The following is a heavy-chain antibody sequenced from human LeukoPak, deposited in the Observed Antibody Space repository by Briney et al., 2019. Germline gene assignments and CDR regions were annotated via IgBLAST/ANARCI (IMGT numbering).Heavy chain of an antibody. CDR1: GGTFSSYA. V-gene: IGHV1-69*05. CDR3: AGTEGTRRDGYTLDY. Sequence: ASVKVSCKASGGTFSSYAISWVRQAPGQGLEWMGGIIPSFGTANCAQKFQGRVTITTDESKSTAYMELSSPRSEDTAVYYCAGTEGTRRDGYTLDYWGQGTLVTVSS. CDR2: IIPSFGTA. D-gene: IGHD5-24*01. J-gene: IGHJ4*02.